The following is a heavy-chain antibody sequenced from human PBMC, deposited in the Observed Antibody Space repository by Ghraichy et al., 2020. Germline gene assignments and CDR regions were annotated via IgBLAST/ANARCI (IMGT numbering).Heavy chain of an antibody. D-gene: IGHD3-3*01. V-gene: IGHV4-39*01. J-gene: IGHJ6*02. CDR3: ARQTIITISGVPLMDV. Sequence: SETLSLTCTVSGGSISSTSYYWGWIRQSPGKGLEWIGSIYYTGSTYYNTSLQSQVTISVDTSKNQFSLKQTSVTAADTAVYFCARQTIITISGVPLMDVWGQGTTVTVSS. CDR2: IYYTGST. CDR1: GGSISSTSYY.